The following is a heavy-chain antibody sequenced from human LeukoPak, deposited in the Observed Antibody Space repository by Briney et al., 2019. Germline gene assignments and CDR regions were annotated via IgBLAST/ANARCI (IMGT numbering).Heavy chain of an antibody. D-gene: IGHD3-10*01. CDR3: VKKEFGSRYYFDY. J-gene: IGHJ4*02. CDR1: GLTFSSYA. Sequence: PGGSLRLSCSASGLTFSSYAMHWVRQAPGKGLEFVSAMRSDGDRSYYADSVKGRFTISRDNSKNTLYLQMSSLRAEDTAVYYCVKKEFGSRYYFDYWGQGTLVTVSS. V-gene: IGHV3-64D*06. CDR2: MRSDGDRS.